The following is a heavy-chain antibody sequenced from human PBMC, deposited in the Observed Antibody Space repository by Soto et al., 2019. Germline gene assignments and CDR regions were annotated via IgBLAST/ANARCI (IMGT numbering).Heavy chain of an antibody. J-gene: IGHJ6*02. Sequence: GASVKVSCKPSGYTFTSYGISWVRQAPGQGLEWMGGLIPIYDEPNYAQKFQGRVTITADKFTATVYLDLNSLRSEDTAVYFCARVRDPHLDHYGLDVWGQGTTVTVSS. CDR1: GYTFTSYG. CDR3: ARVRDPHLDHYGLDV. CDR2: LIPIYDEP. V-gene: IGHV1-69*06.